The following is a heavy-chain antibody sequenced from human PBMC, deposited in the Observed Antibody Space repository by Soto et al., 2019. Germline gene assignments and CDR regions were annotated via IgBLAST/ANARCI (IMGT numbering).Heavy chain of an antibody. CDR1: GYSLRVNY. V-gene: IGHV1-2*02. J-gene: IGHJ6*02. CDR2: INPNSSGT. D-gene: IGHD3-22*01. Sequence: ASVKVSCKASGYSLRVNYIHGVVQTPSRWLEWMGWINPNSSGTGYAQKFQGRVTMTRDTSLTTVYMQLNRLTSDDSAVYYCARDLIVDGPDNYAMDVWGQGTTVTVSS. CDR3: ARDLIVDGPDNYAMDV.